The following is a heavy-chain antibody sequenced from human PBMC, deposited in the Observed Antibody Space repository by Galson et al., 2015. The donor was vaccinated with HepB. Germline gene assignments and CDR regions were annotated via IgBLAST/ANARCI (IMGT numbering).Heavy chain of an antibody. Sequence: PALVKPTQTLTLTCTFSGFSLSTSGVGVGWIRQPPGKALEWLALIYWNDDKRYSPSLKSRLTITKDTSKNQVVLTMTNMDPVDTATYYCAHRHNPVLLWFGEFSGWFDPWGQGTLVTVSS. J-gene: IGHJ5*02. CDR2: IYWNDDK. CDR1: GFSLSTSGVG. CDR3: AHRHNPVLLWFGEFSGWFDP. D-gene: IGHD3-10*01. V-gene: IGHV2-5*01.